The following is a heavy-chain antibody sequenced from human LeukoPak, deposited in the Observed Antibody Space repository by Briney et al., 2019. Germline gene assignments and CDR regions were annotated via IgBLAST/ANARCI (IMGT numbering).Heavy chain of an antibody. J-gene: IGHJ4*02. Sequence: SETLSLTCAVSGYSISSGYYWGWIRQPPGKGLEWIGSIYHSGSTYYNPSLKSRVTISVDTSKNQFSLKLSSVTAADTAVYYCAREGVNYYDSSGYYAVYWGQGTLVTVSS. D-gene: IGHD3-22*01. CDR1: GYSISSGYY. V-gene: IGHV4-38-2*02. CDR2: IYHSGST. CDR3: AREGVNYYDSSGYYAVY.